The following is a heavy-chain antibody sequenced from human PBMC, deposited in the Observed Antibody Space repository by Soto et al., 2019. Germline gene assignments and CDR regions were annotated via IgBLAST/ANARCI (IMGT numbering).Heavy chain of an antibody. CDR1: GLTLSRYA. D-gene: IGHD6-13*01. CDR3: ASGSYSTGWYYAFDV. J-gene: IGHJ3*01. Sequence: QPGGSLRLSCAASGLTLSRYAMHWVRQAPGKGLQWVAVISFDGSNQDYADSVKGRFTISKDIAKNTLYLQMNSLISEDTAVYFCASGSYSTGWYYAFDVWGQGTVVTVSS. CDR2: ISFDGSNQ. V-gene: IGHV3-30-3*01.